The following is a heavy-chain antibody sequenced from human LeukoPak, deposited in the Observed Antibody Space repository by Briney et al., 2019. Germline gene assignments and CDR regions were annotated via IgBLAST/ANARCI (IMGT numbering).Heavy chain of an antibody. CDR1: GGSISSGGYY. J-gene: IGHJ4*02. CDR3: ARMAPVVPAAIPHFDY. V-gene: IGHV4-30-2*01. Sequence: PSETLSLTCTVSGGSISSGGYYWSWIRQPPGKGLEWIGYIYHSGSTYYNPSLKSRVTISVDRSKNQFSLKLSSVTAADTAVYYCARMAPVVPAAIPHFDYWGQGTLVTVSS. D-gene: IGHD2-2*02. CDR2: IYHSGST.